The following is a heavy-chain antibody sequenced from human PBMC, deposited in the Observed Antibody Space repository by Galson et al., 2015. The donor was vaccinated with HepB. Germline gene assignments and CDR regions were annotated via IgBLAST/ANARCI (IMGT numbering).Heavy chain of an antibody. V-gene: IGHV4-59*01. D-gene: IGHD3-3*01. CDR3: ARVSPHLRFLEWSYFDY. J-gene: IGHJ4*02. CDR2: IYYSGRT. Sequence: LSLTCIVSGGSISNYYWSWIRQPPGKGLEWIGYIYYSGRTNYNPSLKSRVTISVDTSKNQFSLKLSSVTAADTAVYYCARVSPHLRFLEWSYFDYWGQGTLVTVSS. CDR1: GGSISNYY.